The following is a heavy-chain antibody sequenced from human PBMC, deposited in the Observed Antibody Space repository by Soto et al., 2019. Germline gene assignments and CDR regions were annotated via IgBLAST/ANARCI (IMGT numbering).Heavy chain of an antibody. D-gene: IGHD4-17*01. CDR3: ARDHVRTHGDYTYNWFDP. CDR1: GGSISSGDYY. J-gene: IGHJ5*02. V-gene: IGHV4-31*03. Sequence: QVQLQESGPGLVKPSQTLSLTCTVSGGSISSGDYYWSWIRQHPGKGLEWIGYIYYGGSTYYNPSLKSRVTMSANTSKNQFSLRLTSVTAADTAVYYCARDHVRTHGDYTYNWFDPWGQGTLVTVSS. CDR2: IYYGGST.